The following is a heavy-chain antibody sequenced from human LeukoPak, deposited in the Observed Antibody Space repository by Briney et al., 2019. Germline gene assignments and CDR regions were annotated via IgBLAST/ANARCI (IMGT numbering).Heavy chain of an antibody. CDR1: GGSLSSDSYY. D-gene: IGHD5-12*01. CDR2: VYYSVST. J-gene: IGHJ4*02. CDR3: ARQVGGYSGPPPTVDY. Sequence: PPETLSLTCTVSGGSLSSDSYYWGWIRQPPGKGLEWIGSVYYSVSTYYNPSLKSRVTISVDTSKNQFSQKLSSLTAADTAVYYCARQVGGYSGPPPTVDYWGQGTLVTVSS. V-gene: IGHV4-39*01.